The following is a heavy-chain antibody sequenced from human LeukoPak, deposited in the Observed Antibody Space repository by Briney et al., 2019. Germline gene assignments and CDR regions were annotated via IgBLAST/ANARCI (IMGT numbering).Heavy chain of an antibody. Sequence: GGSLRLSCAASGFTFSNYWMSWVRQAPGKGLEWVAHINQDGSEEHYMDSVKARFIISRDNAKNSLSLQMDSLRAEDTAVYYCVRNGGVSGYDLLDYWGQGTLVTVSS. D-gene: IGHD5-12*01. CDR1: GFTFSNYW. CDR2: INQDGSEE. J-gene: IGHJ4*02. CDR3: VRNGGVSGYDLLDY. V-gene: IGHV3-7*01.